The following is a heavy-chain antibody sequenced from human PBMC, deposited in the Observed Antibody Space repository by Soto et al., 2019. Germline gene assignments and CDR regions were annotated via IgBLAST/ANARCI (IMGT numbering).Heavy chain of an antibody. Sequence: QVLLQESGPGLVKPSETLSLTCTVSGGSFSTYSWSWIRQPPGKGLEWIGYIYYSGSTKNNPSLKRRVTIAVDTSKSQFSLKLNSVTAADTAVYYCARRGVLNDFDYWGQGTLVTVSS. CDR1: GGSFSTYS. V-gene: IGHV4-59*08. J-gene: IGHJ4*02. CDR2: IYYSGST. CDR3: ARRGVLNDFDY. D-gene: IGHD3-16*01.